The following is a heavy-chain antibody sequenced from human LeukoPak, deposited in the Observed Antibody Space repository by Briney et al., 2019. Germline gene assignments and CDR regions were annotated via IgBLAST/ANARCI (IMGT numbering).Heavy chain of an antibody. J-gene: IGHJ4*02. CDR3: ARFRLRGGSLDFDY. CDR2: IYFSGST. CDR1: GGSISSYY. Sequence: PSETLSLTCTVSGGSISSYYWGWIRQPPGKGLEWIGYIYFSGSTTYNPSLKSRVTISVDTSKNQFSLKLSSVTAADTAVYFCARFRLRGGSLDFDYWGQGTLVTVSS. V-gene: IGHV4-59*01. D-gene: IGHD1-26*01.